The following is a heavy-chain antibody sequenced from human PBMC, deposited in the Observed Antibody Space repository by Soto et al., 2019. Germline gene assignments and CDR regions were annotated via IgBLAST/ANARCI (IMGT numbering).Heavy chain of an antibody. D-gene: IGHD2-2*03. Sequence: GGSLRLSCAASGFTFSSYWMSWVRQAPGKGLEWVANIKQDGSEKYYVDSVKGRFTISRDNAKNSLYLQMNSLRAEDTAVYYCARGFGYCSSTSCYFYGMDVWGQGTTVTVSS. J-gene: IGHJ6*02. CDR3: ARGFGYCSSTSCYFYGMDV. V-gene: IGHV3-7*01. CDR1: GFTFSSYW. CDR2: IKQDGSEK.